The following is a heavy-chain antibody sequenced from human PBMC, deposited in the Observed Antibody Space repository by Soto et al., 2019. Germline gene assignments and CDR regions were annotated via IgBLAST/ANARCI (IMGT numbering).Heavy chain of an antibody. D-gene: IGHD1-26*01. CDR3: ARGRSGSYSYYYGMDV. Sequence: PGESLKICCKGSGYSFTSYWIGWVRQMPVKGLEWMGIIYPGDSDTRYSPSFQGQVTISADKSISTAYLQWSSLKASDTAMYYCARGRSGSYSYYYGMDVWGQGTTVTVSS. CDR2: IYPGDSDT. V-gene: IGHV5-51*01. J-gene: IGHJ6*02. CDR1: GYSFTSYW.